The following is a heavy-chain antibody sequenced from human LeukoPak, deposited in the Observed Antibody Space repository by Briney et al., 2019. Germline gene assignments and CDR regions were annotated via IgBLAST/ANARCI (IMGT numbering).Heavy chain of an antibody. V-gene: IGHV4-61*02. CDR3: AREDVLLWFGELFPWFDP. J-gene: IGHJ5*02. CDR2: IYTSGST. Sequence: PSQTLSLTCTVSGGSISSGSYYWSWIRQPAGKGLEWIGRIYTSGSTNYNPSLKSRVTISVDTSKNQSSLKLSSVTAADTAVYYCAREDVLLWFGELFPWFDPWGQGTLVTVSS. CDR1: GGSISSGSYY. D-gene: IGHD3-10*01.